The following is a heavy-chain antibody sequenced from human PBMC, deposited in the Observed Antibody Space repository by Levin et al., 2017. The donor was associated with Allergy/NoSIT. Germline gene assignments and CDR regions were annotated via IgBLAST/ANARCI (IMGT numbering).Heavy chain of an antibody. V-gene: IGHV4-34*01. CDR2: INHSGTT. CDR3: AGAFASAGTDSVYFYYYGVDV. Sequence: SETLSLTCGVYGGSFISSYWSWIRQPPGKGLEWIGEINHSGTTKYNPSLKSRVTISVDTSEKQISLSLSSVTAADTGVYYCAGAFASAGTDSVYFYYYGVDVWGQGTTVTVSS. CDR1: GGSFISSY. D-gene: IGHD6-13*01. J-gene: IGHJ6*02.